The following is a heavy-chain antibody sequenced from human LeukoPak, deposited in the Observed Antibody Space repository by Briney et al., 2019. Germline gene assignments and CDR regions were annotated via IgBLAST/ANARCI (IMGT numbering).Heavy chain of an antibody. CDR3: ARDKGTSGWFDP. Sequence: PSETLSLTCTVSGGSISSYYWSWIRQPPGKGLEWIGYIYYSGSTNYNPSLKSRVTISVDTSKNQFSLKLSSVTAAVTAVYYCARDKGTSGWFDPWGQGTLVTVSS. CDR1: GGSISSYY. D-gene: IGHD3/OR15-3a*01. CDR2: IYYSGST. V-gene: IGHV4-59*01. J-gene: IGHJ5*02.